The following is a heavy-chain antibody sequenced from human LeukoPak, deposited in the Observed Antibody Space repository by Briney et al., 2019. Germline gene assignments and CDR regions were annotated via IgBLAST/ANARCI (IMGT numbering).Heavy chain of an antibody. J-gene: IGHJ4*02. Sequence: ASVKVSCKASGYTFIGYYMRWVRQAPGQGLEWMGRINPNSGGTNYAQKFQGRVTMTRDTSISTAYMELSRLRSDDTAVYYCARETRLNGDSSGYYYHFDYWGQGTLVTVSS. D-gene: IGHD3-22*01. CDR1: GYTFIGYY. CDR2: INPNSGGT. CDR3: ARETRLNGDSSGYYYHFDY. V-gene: IGHV1-2*06.